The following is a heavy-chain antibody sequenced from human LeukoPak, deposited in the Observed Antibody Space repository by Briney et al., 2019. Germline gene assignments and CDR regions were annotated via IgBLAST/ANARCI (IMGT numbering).Heavy chain of an antibody. D-gene: IGHD1-7*01. V-gene: IGHV3-23*01. CDR3: AKQLRVYYYMDV. CDR2: ISDSGGST. CDR1: GFTFSSYA. J-gene: IGHJ6*03. Sequence: PGGSLRLSCAASGFTFSSYAMSWVRQAPGKGLEWVSVISDSGGSTYYADSVKGRFTISRDDSKNTLYLQMNSLRAEDTAVYYCAKQLRVYYYMDVWGKGTTVTVSS.